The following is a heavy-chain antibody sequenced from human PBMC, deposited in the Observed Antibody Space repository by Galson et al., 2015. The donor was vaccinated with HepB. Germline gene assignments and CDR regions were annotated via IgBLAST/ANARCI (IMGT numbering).Heavy chain of an antibody. Sequence: PALVKPTQTLTLTCTFSGFSLSTSGVGVGWIRQPPGKALERLALIYWNDDKRYSPSLKSRLTITKDTSKNQVVLTMTNMDPVDTATYYCAHRRPELGLFADWGQGTLVTVSS. CDR1: GFSLSTSGVG. CDR3: AHRRPELGLFAD. D-gene: IGHD3-16*01. V-gene: IGHV2-5*01. CDR2: IYWNDDK. J-gene: IGHJ4*02.